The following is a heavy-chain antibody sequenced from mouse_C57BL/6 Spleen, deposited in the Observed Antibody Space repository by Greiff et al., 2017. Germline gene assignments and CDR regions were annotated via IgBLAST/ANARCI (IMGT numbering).Heavy chain of an antibody. D-gene: IGHD2-3*01. CDR3: ARSRIYDGYYHVFDY. J-gene: IGHJ2*01. CDR2: INPNNGGT. Sequence: VQLKESGPELVKPGASVKIPCKASGYTFTDYNMDWVKQSHGKSLEWIGDINPNNGGTIYNQKFKGKATLTVDKSSSTAYMELRSLTSEDTAVYYYARSRIYDGYYHVFDYWGQGTTLTVSS. CDR1: GYTFTDYN. V-gene: IGHV1-18*01.